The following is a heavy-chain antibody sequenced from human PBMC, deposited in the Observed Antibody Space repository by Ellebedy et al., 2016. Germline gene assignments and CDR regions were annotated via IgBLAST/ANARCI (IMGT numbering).Heavy chain of an antibody. CDR1: GGSFSGYY. Sequence: SETLSLTCAVYGGSFSGYYWGWIRQPPGKGLEWIGSIYYSGSTYYNPSLKSRVTISVDTSKNPFSRKLSSVTAADTAVYYCARHANTNRRSHFQHWGQGTLVTVSS. CDR2: IYYSGST. CDR3: ARHANTNRRSHFQH. V-gene: IGHV4-39*01. D-gene: IGHD1-14*01. J-gene: IGHJ1*01.